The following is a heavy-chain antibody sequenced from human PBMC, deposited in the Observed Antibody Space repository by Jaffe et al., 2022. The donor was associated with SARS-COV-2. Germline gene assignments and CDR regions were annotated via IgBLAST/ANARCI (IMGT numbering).Heavy chain of an antibody. Sequence: EVQLLESGGGLEQPGGSLRLSCAASGFIFSSYAMTWVRQVSGKGLEWVSVISASGDSTHYADSVTGRFTISRDNSKNILYLQMNSLRAEDTAVYYCAKSGRYGRIDYWGQGTLVTVSS. CDR2: ISASGDST. CDR1: GFIFSSYA. V-gene: IGHV3-23*01. J-gene: IGHJ4*02. D-gene: IGHD4-17*01. CDR3: AKSGRYGRIDY.